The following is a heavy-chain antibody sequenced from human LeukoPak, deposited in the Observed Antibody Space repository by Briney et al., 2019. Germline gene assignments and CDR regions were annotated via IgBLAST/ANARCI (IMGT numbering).Heavy chain of an antibody. CDR2: IYTSGST. V-gene: IGHV4-4*07. D-gene: IGHD3-22*01. J-gene: IGHJ4*02. CDR3: ARGPKGYYDSSGYSYYFDY. Sequence: KPSETLSLTCTVSGGSISSYYWSWIRQPAGKGLEWIGRIYTSGSTNYNPSPKSRVTMSVDTSKNQFSLKLSSVTAADTAVYYCARGPKGYYDSSGYSYYFDYWGQGTLVTVSS. CDR1: GGSISSYY.